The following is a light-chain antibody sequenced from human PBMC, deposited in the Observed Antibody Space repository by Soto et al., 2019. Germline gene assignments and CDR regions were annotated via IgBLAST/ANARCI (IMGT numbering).Light chain of an antibody. CDR3: QQYGDSPDTDRWT. V-gene: IGKV3-20*01. CDR2: GAS. CDR1: QSVRSSS. J-gene: IGKJ1*01. Sequence: EIVLTQSPGTLSLSPGERATLSCRASQSVRSSSLAWYQQKPGQAPRLLIYGASSRATAIPDRFSGSGSGTDFTLTISRLEPVDFAVYFCQQYGDSPDTDRWTFGQGTKVEIQ.